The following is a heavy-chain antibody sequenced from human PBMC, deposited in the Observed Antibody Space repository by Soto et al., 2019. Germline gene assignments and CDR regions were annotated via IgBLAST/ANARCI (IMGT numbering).Heavy chain of an antibody. CDR2: IYYSGST. D-gene: IGHD6-6*01. J-gene: IGHJ4*02. Sequence: LSLTCTVSGGSISSGGYYWSWIRQHPGKGLEWIGYIYYSGSTYYNPSLKSRVTISVDTSKNQFSLKLSLRSDDMAVYYCASRSGQLPYYFDYWGQGTQVTVSS. CDR1: GGSISSGGYY. CDR3: ASRSGQLPYYFDY. V-gene: IGHV4-31*03.